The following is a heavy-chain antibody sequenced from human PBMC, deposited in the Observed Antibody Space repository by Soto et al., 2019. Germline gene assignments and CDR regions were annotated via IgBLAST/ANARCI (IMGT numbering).Heavy chain of an antibody. D-gene: IGHD2-21*02. Sequence: QVQLVQSGAEVKKPGSSVKVSCKASGGTFRSYAISWVRQAPGQGLEWMGGIIPIFGTANYAQKFQGRVTITADESTSTAYMELSSLISEDTAVYYCARVYCGGDCYSGGMEVWGQGTTVTVSS. CDR1: GGTFRSYA. J-gene: IGHJ6*02. V-gene: IGHV1-69*01. CDR3: ARVYCGGDCYSGGMEV. CDR2: IIPIFGTA.